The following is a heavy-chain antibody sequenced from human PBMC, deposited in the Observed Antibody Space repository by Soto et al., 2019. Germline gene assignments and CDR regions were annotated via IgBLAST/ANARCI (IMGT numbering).Heavy chain of an antibody. Sequence: GGSLRLSCAVSGFTFSSYGMIWVRQAPGKGLEWVSFITSGSDYIYYADSLKGRFTISRDNAKNSLYLQMNSLRAEDTAVYFCARVDGYTYPNDYWGQGTLVTVSS. J-gene: IGHJ4*02. V-gene: IGHV3-21*01. CDR2: ITSGSDYI. CDR1: GFTFSSYG. CDR3: ARVDGYTYPNDY. D-gene: IGHD5-12*01.